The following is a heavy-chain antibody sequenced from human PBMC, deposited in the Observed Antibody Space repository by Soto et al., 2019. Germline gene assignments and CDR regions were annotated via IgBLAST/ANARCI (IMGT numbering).Heavy chain of an antibody. CDR1: GFTFSGYG. D-gene: IGHD3-10*01. Sequence: PGGSLRLSCAASGFTFSGYGMHWVRQALGKGLEWVAVISYDGSNKYYADSVKGRFTIPRDSSKNTLYLEMNSLRPEDTAVYYCAKGEYYYGSGSPYYGMDVWGQGTTVTVSS. V-gene: IGHV3-30*18. CDR2: ISYDGSNK. CDR3: AKGEYYYGSGSPYYGMDV. J-gene: IGHJ6*02.